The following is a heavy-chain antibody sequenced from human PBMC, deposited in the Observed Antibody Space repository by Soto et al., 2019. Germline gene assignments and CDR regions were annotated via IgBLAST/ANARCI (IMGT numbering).Heavy chain of an antibody. CDR3: VRKGFGALHGLVDV. D-gene: IGHD3-10*01. J-gene: IGHJ6*02. CDR1: GGSISSYY. Sequence: QVPLQESGPGLVKPSETLSLSCTVSGGSISSYYWSWIRQPPGKGLEWIGYVHDSWGSHYNPSSHRRVAISLDTSKSQFSLKLASVTATDTAVYYCVRKGFGALHGLVDVWGQGTTVTVSS. CDR2: VHDSWGS. V-gene: IGHV4-59*08.